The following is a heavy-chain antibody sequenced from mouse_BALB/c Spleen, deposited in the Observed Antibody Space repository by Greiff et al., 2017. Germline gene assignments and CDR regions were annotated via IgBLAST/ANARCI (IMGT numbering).Heavy chain of an antibody. CDR1: GFTFSSYA. CDR3: ARGYGSSYVDYAMDY. D-gene: IGHD1-1*01. J-gene: IGHJ4*01. CDR2: ISSGGST. V-gene: IGHV5-6-5*01. Sequence: EVMLVESGGGLVKPGGSLKLSCAASGFTFSSYAMSWVRQTPEKRLEWVASISSGGSTYYPDSVKGRFTISRDNARNILYLQMSSLRSEDTAMYYCARGYGSSYVDYAMDYWGQGTSVTVSS.